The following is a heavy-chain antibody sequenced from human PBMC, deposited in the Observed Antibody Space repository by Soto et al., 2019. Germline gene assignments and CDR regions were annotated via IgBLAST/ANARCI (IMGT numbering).Heavy chain of an antibody. D-gene: IGHD2-2*02. CDR1: GFTFDDYA. CDR2: INWNGRST. J-gene: IGHJ4*02. CDR3: ARCISTSCYIMAALDY. Sequence: EVQLVESGGGVVRPGGSLRLSCAASGFTFDDYAMSWVRQAPGKGLEWVAGINWNGRSTTYADSLKGRFTISRDNAKNSLHLQINSLRAEDTALYFCARCISTSCYIMAALDYWGQGTLVTVSS. V-gene: IGHV3-20*04.